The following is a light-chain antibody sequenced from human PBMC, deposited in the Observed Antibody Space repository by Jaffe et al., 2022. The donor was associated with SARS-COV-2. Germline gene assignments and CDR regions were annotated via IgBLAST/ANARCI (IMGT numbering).Light chain of an antibody. V-gene: IGKV1-39*01. CDR1: QSISTY. CDR2: AAS. J-gene: IGKJ2*01. Sequence: IQMTQSPSSLSASVGDRVTITCRASQSISTYLNWYQQKPGKAPKLLIYAASSLQVGVPSRFSGSGSGTDFTLTITSLQPEDFATYYCQQSYSTPSTFGQGTKLEIK. CDR3: QQSYSTPST.